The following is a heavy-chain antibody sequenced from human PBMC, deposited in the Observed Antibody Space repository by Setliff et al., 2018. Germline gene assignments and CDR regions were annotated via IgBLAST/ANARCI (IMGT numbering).Heavy chain of an antibody. CDR1: GFTFSSYN. CDR3: ARNPSPETNGWDGGYYYYFYMDV. V-gene: IGHV3-48*01. Sequence: GGSLRLSCAASGFTFSSYNMNWVRQAPGKGLEWVSYIGSSTSTIHYADSVKGRFTISRDNAKNSLYLQMSSLRAEDTAMYYCARNPSPETNGWDGGYYYYFYMDVWGKGTTVTVSS. J-gene: IGHJ6*03. CDR2: IGSSTSTI. D-gene: IGHD6-19*01.